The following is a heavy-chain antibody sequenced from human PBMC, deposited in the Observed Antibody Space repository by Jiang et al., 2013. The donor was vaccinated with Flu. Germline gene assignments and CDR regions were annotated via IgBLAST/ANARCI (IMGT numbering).Heavy chain of an antibody. CDR3: ARDGGDGYNLGNY. J-gene: IGHJ4*02. V-gene: IGHV1-69*04. CDR2: IIPILGIA. Sequence: GAEVKKPGSSVKVSCKASGGTFSSYAISWVRQAPGQGLEWMGRIIPILGIANYAQKFQGRVTITADKSTSTAYMELSSLRSEDTAVYYCARDGGDGYNLGNYWGQGTLVTVSS. D-gene: IGHD5-24*01. CDR1: GGTFSSYA.